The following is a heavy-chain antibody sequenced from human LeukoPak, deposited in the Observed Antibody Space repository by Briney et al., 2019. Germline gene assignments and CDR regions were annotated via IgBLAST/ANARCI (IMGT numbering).Heavy chain of an antibody. V-gene: IGHV3-53*01. CDR1: GFIFSSYW. CDR2: IYSGGST. Sequence: GGSLRLSCAASGFIFSSYWMHWVRQAPGKGLEWVSIIYSGGSTSYADSVQGRFTISRDNSKNTLYLQMNSLRAEDTAVYYCARVLYYYDSRGYRQFDYWGQGTLVTVSS. D-gene: IGHD3-22*01. CDR3: ARVLYYYDSRGYRQFDY. J-gene: IGHJ4*02.